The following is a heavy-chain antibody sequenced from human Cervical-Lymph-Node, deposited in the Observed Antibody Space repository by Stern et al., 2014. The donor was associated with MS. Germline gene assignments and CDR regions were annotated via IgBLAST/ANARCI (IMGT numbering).Heavy chain of an antibody. J-gene: IGHJ4*02. CDR1: GFTFSSYG. Sequence: QVQLVQSGGAVVQPGRSLRLSCAASGFTFSSYGMHWVRQAPGKGLEWVAVISNDGNHKYYAASVKGRFTISRDNSKNTLHLQMNSVTPDDTAIYYCARDYEDTSMLFDHWGQGTLVTVSS. CDR2: ISNDGNHK. V-gene: IGHV3-30*03. D-gene: IGHD2-8*01. CDR3: ARDYEDTSMLFDH.